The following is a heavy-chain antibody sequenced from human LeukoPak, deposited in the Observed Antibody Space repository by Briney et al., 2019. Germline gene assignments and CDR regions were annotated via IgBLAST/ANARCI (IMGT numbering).Heavy chain of an antibody. CDR1: GFTFSNYD. J-gene: IGHJ4*02. CDR2: ISYDGSNK. CDR3: ARGRGEQWLAHFDY. D-gene: IGHD6-19*01. Sequence: GGSLRLSCAASGFTFSNYDMHWVRQAPGKGLEWVAVISYDGSNKYYADSVKGRFTISRDNSKNTLYLQMNSLRAEDTAVYYCARGRGEQWLAHFDYWGQGTLVTVSS. V-gene: IGHV3-30*19.